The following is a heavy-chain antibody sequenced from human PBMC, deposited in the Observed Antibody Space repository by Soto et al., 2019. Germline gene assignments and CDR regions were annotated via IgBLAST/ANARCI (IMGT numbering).Heavy chain of an antibody. Sequence: GGSLRLSCAASGFTFSNAWMNWVRQAPGKGLEWVGRIKSKTDGGTTDYAAPVKGRFTISRDDSKNTLYLQMNSLKTEDTAVYYCTTASRSSWSYDYYYYYGMDVWGQGTTVTVSS. J-gene: IGHJ6*02. V-gene: IGHV3-15*07. CDR1: GFTFSNAW. CDR3: TTASRSSWSYDYYYYYGMDV. CDR2: IKSKTDGGTT. D-gene: IGHD6-13*01.